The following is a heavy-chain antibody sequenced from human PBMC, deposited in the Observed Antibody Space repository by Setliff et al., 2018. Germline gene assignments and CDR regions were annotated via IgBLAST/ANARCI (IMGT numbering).Heavy chain of an antibody. J-gene: IGHJ4*02. CDR2: INTGGGSA. D-gene: IGHD6-13*01. CDR3: ARGGVAAAGKKGVFEH. CDR1: GYAFSSYY. V-gene: IGHV1-46*01. Sequence: ASVKVSCKASGYAFSSYYMYWVRQAPGQGLDWMGTINTGGGSASIVDQFQGRVAMTRDTSTSTVYMEINSLRPDYTAVYFCARGGVAAAGKKGVFEHWGQGTLVTVSS.